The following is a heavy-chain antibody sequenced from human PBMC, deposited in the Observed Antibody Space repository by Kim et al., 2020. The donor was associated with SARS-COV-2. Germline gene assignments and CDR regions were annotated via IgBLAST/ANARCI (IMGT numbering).Heavy chain of an antibody. CDR3: ARRRSSSGVSFFDY. V-gene: IGHV5-51*01. J-gene: IGHJ4*02. CDR2: IYPAGSDT. D-gene: IGHD6-19*01. Sequence: GESLKISCKGSGYLFTNYWVGWVRQMPGTGLEGMGIIYPAGSDTIYNPSFQGQVSISADKSISTAYLQWSSLKASDTAMYYCARRRSSSGVSFFDYWGQGTLVTVSS. CDR1: GYLFTNYW.